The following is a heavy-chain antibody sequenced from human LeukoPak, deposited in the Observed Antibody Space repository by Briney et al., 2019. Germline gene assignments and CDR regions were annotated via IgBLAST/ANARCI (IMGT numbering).Heavy chain of an antibody. CDR2: IGINGGST. V-gene: IGHV3-23*01. J-gene: IGHJ3*01. CDR3: AKRPHGFDV. CDR1: GFTISSYA. Sequence: GGPLRLSCAASGFTISSYAMSWVRQAPGKGLEWVSGIGINGGSTYYADFVKGRFIISRDNSKNTLYLQMNSLRAEDTALYYCAKRPHGFDVWGQGTKVTVSS.